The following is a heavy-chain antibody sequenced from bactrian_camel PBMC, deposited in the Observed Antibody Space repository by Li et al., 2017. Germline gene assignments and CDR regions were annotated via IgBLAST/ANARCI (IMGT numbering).Heavy chain of an antibody. Sequence: HVQLVESGGGSVQAGGSLSLSCAISGYMDSRYCMGWFRQAPGKEREGVARIDRNGITTYADSVEGRFTISRDNARNTVYLQMNGLKFEDTAVYYCVRCRWMGGGDWYADYWGQGTQVTVS. CDR2: IDRNGIT. J-gene: IGHJ4*01. V-gene: IGHV3S53*01. D-gene: IGHD6*01. CDR3: VRCRWMGGGDWYADY. CDR1: GYMDSRYC.